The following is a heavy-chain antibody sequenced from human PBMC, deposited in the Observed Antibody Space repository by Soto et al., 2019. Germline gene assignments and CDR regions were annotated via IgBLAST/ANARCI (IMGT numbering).Heavy chain of an antibody. D-gene: IGHD3-9*01. CDR1: GYTFTSYD. Sequence: QVQLVQSGAEVKKPGASVKVSCKASGYTFTSYDINWVRQATGQGLEWMGWMNLNSGNTGNAQKFEGRDTSTWNNSVSTAHMELSSLRSEDTAVYYCARTAWPTSLRYFDLLLYEGYYYYMGVWGKGNTVTVSS. CDR2: MNLNSGNT. V-gene: IGHV1-8*01. J-gene: IGHJ6*03. CDR3: ARTAWPTSLRYFDLLLYEGYYYYMGV.